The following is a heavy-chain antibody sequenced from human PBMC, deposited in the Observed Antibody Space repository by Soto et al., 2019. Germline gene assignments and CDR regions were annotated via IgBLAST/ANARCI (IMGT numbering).Heavy chain of an antibody. CDR1: GGSISSSSYY. Sequence: PSETLSLTCTVSGGSISSSSYYWGWIRQPPGKGLEWIGSFYYSGSTYYNPSLKSRVTISVDTSKNQFSLKLSSVTAADTAVYYCARPDHGGSSGLDDAFDIWGQGTMVTVSS. CDR2: FYYSGST. CDR3: ARPDHGGSSGLDDAFDI. V-gene: IGHV4-39*01. J-gene: IGHJ3*02. D-gene: IGHD4-17*01.